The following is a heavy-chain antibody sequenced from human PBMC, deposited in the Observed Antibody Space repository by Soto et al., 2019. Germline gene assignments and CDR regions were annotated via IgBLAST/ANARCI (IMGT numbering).Heavy chain of an antibody. V-gene: IGHV2-5*02. J-gene: IGHJ4*02. D-gene: IGHD6-19*01. CDR3: AQGQCRQICDPTHFDN. CDR1: GFSLSTNGMG. CDR2: IHWDDDR. Sequence: QITLKASGPTLVKPTQTLTLTCTFSGFSLSTNGMGVGWIRQPPGKALEWLALIHWDDDRRYSRSLESRLTTTKDTPKNQVVLTVANVDPVDTATYYCAQGQCRQICDPTHFDNWAQGTLVTVSS.